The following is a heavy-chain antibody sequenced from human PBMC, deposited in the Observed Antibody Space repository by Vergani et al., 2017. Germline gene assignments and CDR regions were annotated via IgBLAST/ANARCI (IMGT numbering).Heavy chain of an antibody. CDR3: ARKLGNIVAPTSRFDP. D-gene: IGHD2-15*01. CDR1: GGSISSYY. J-gene: IGHJ5*02. V-gene: IGHV4-59*01. CDR2: IYYSGSP. Sequence: QVQLQQWGAGLLKPSETLSLTCTVSGGSISSYYWSWIRQPPGKGLEWIGYIYYSGSPNYNPSLKSRVTLSVDTSKNQFSLKLSSVTAADTAVYYCARKLGNIVAPTSRFDPWGQGTLVTVSS.